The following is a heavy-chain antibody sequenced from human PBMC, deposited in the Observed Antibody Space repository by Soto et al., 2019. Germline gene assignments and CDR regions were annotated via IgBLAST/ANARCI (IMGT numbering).Heavy chain of an antibody. V-gene: IGHV4-31*03. CDR1: GGSISSGDYY. Sequence: QVQLQESGPGLVKPSQTLSLTCTVSGGSISSGDYYWTWIRQLPGKGLEWIGYIYNSGNTQYNPSLSTRVTISIDTSTIQYSLILTSVTAADTAVYYCASQVTFAFDYWGQGTLVTVSS. J-gene: IGHJ4*02. CDR3: ASQVTFAFDY. D-gene: IGHD2-21*02. CDR2: IYNSGNT.